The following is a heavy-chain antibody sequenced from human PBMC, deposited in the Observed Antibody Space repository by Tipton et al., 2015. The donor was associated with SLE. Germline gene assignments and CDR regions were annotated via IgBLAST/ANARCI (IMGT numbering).Heavy chain of an antibody. CDR1: GFTFSSYW. V-gene: IGHV4-59*01. J-gene: IGHJ3*02. CDR2: IYTSGST. CDR3: ARDSGDAFDI. Sequence: LRLSCAASGFTFSSYWMSWVRQAPGKGLEWIGYIYTSGSTNYNPSLKSRVTISVDTSKNQFSLKLSSVTAADTAVYYCARDSGDAFDIWGQGTMVTVSS.